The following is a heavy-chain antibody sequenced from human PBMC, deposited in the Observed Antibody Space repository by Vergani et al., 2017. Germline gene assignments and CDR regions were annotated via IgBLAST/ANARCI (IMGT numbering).Heavy chain of an antibody. D-gene: IGHD2-2*01. V-gene: IGHV1-8*01. J-gene: IGHJ5*02. CDR3: ARDRYCSSTSCSHRFDP. CDR1: GYTFTSYD. Sequence: QVQLVQSGAEVKKPGASVKVSCKASGYTFTSYDINWVRQATGQGLEWMGLMNPNSGNTGYAQKFQGRVTMTRNTSISTAYMELSSLRSEDTAVYYCARDRYCSSTSCSHRFDPWGQGTLVTVSS. CDR2: MNPNSGNT.